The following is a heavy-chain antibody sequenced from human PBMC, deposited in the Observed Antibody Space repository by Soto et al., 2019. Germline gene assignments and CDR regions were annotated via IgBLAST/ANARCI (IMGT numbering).Heavy chain of an antibody. D-gene: IGHD5-12*01. CDR3: ARLDGYTGGY. J-gene: IGHJ4*02. Sequence: PSETLSLTCAVYGGSFSGYYWSWIRQPPGKGLEWIGEINHSGSTNYNPSLKSRVTISVDTSKNQFSLKLGSVTAADTAVYYCARLDGYTGGYWGQGTLVTVSS. CDR2: INHSGST. V-gene: IGHV4-34*01. CDR1: GGSFSGYY.